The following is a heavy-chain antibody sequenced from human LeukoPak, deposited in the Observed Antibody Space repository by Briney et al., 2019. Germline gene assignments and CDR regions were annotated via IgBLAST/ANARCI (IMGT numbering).Heavy chain of an antibody. J-gene: IGHJ3*02. CDR3: ARSFPHGYSYANDAFDI. Sequence: ASVKVSCKASGYTFTSYYMHWVRQAPGQGLEWMGIINPSGGSTSYAQKFQGRVTMTRDMSTSTVYMELSSLRSEDTAVYYCARSFPHGYSYANDAFDIWGQGTMVTVSS. CDR1: GYTFTSYY. CDR2: INPSGGST. V-gene: IGHV1-46*01. D-gene: IGHD5-18*01.